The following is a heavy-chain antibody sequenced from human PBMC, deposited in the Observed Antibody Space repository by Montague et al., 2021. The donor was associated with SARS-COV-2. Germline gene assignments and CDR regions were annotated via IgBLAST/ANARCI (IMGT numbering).Heavy chain of an antibody. J-gene: IGHJ4*02. D-gene: IGHD3-3*01. Sequence: TLSLTCTVSGDSISSGDYHWSWVRQPAGKGLEWIGYIYTLGSTSYNPSLKSRVTISMDTSKNQFSLKLSSVTAADTAVYYCATLPSSITIFGVVQGYYFDDWGQGTLVTVSS. V-gene: IGHV4-61*09. CDR2: IYTLGST. CDR1: GDSISSGDYH. CDR3: ATLPSSITIFGVVQGYYFDD.